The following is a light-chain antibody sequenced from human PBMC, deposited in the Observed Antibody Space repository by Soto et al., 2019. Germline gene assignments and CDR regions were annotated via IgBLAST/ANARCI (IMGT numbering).Light chain of an antibody. J-gene: IGKJ2*01. V-gene: IGKV1-39*01. CDR1: QSISSY. Sequence: DIQMTQSPSSLSASGGDRVTITCRASQSISSYLNWYQQKPGKAPKLLIYAASNLESGVPSRFSGNGSGTDFTLTISSLQPEDFATYYCQQDYSTPYTFGQGTKLEIK. CDR2: AAS. CDR3: QQDYSTPYT.